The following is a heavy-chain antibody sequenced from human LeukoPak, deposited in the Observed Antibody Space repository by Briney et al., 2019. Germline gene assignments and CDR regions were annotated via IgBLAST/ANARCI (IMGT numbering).Heavy chain of an antibody. CDR3: ARSEHSSSSFDY. CDR1: GFTLSSYS. CDR2: ISSSSTHI. Sequence: GGSLRLSCAASGFTLSSYSMNWVRHAPGKGLEWVSYISSSSTHIYYADSVKGRFTISRDNARSSLYLQMNSLRAEDTAIYYCARSEHSSSSFDYWGQGTLVTVSS. J-gene: IGHJ4*02. D-gene: IGHD6-6*01. V-gene: IGHV3-21*01.